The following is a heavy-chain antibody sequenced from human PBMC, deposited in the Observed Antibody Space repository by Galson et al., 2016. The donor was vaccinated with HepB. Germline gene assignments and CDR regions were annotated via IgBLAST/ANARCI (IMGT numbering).Heavy chain of an antibody. CDR1: GFTLSTYS. CDR2: ISISSDTK. J-gene: IGHJ3*02. Sequence: SLRLSCAASGFTLSTYSMNWVRQAPGQGLEWVSYISISSDTKFYADSVKARFSISRDNAKNSLYLQMNNLRDEDTAVYYCARDLRIAAAIFGAFGIWGQGKLVTVSS. V-gene: IGHV3-48*02. CDR3: ARDLRIAAAIFGAFGI. D-gene: IGHD6-13*01.